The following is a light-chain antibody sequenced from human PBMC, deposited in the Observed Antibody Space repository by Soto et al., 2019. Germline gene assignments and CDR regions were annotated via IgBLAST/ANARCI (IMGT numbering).Light chain of an antibody. CDR1: QSVLYSSNNKNY. CDR3: QQYYSTPPT. V-gene: IGKV4-1*01. Sequence: IVMTQSPDSLAVSLGERATINCKSSQSVLYSSNNKNYLAWYQQKPGQPPKLLIYWASTRESGVPDRFSGSGSATDFTLTISSLQAEDVAVYYCQQYYSTPPTFGRGTKVEIK. J-gene: IGKJ1*01. CDR2: WAS.